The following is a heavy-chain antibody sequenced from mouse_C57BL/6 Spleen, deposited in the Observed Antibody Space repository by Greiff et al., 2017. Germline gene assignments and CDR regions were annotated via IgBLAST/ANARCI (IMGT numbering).Heavy chain of an antibody. Sequence: VQLQQSGPELVKPGASVKISCKASGYTFTDYYMNWVKQSHGKSLEWIGDINPNNGGTSYNQKFKGKATLTVDKSSSTAYMELRSLTSEDSAVYYCARSFPITPVVATDYFDYWGQGTTLTVSS. D-gene: IGHD1-1*01. V-gene: IGHV1-26*01. CDR2: INPNNGGT. CDR3: ARSFPITPVVATDYFDY. J-gene: IGHJ2*01. CDR1: GYTFTDYY.